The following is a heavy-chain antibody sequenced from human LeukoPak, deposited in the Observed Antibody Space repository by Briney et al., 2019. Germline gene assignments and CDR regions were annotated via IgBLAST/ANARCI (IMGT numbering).Heavy chain of an antibody. CDR2: IWYDGSNK. Sequence: GGSLRLSCAASGFTFSSYGMHWVRQAPGKGLEWVAVIWYDGSNKYYADSVKGRFTISRDNSKNTLYLQMNSLKTEDTAVYYCTPDLYDYVWGSYRLDDTDYWGQGTLVTVSS. D-gene: IGHD3-16*02. V-gene: IGHV3-33*01. J-gene: IGHJ4*02. CDR1: GFTFSSYG. CDR3: TPDLYDYVWGSYRLDDTDY.